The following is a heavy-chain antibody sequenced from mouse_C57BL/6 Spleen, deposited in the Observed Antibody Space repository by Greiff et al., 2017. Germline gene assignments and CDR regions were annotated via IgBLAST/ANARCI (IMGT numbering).Heavy chain of an antibody. CDR1: GYTFTSYG. Sequence: VQLQQSGAELARPGASVKLSCKASGYTFTSYGISWVKQRTGQGIEWIGEIYPRSGNTYYNEKFKGKATLTADKSSSTAYMELRSLTSEDSAVYFCARADYGKYYFYYWGQGTTLTVAS. J-gene: IGHJ2*01. CDR3: ARADYGKYYFYY. CDR2: IYPRSGNT. V-gene: IGHV1-81*01. D-gene: IGHD2-1*01.